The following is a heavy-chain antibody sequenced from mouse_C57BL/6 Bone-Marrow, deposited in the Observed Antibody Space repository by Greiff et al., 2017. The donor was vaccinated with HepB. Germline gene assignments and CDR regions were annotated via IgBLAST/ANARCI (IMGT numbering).Heavy chain of an antibody. CDR2: IYPGNSDN. D-gene: IGHD1-1*01. Sequence: VQLQQSGTVLARPGASVKMSCKTSGYTFTSYWMHWVKQRPGQGLEWIGAIYPGNSDNSYNQKFKGKAKLTAVTSASTAYMELSSLTNEDSAVYYCTRFFITTVVATPYWYFDVWGTGTTVTVSS. V-gene: IGHV1-5*01. CDR3: TRFFITTVVATPYWYFDV. J-gene: IGHJ1*03. CDR1: GYTFTSYW.